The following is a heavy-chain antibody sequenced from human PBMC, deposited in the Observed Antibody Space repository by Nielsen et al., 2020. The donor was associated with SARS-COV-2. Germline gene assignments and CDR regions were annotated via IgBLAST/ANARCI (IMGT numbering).Heavy chain of an antibody. J-gene: IGHJ4*02. CDR2: IYPGDSDT. V-gene: IGHV5-51*01. D-gene: IGHD2-2*01. CDR1: GYSFTSYW. CDR3: ARRYCSSTSCSFLSIDY. Sequence: KVSCKGSGYSFTSYWIGWVRQMPGKGLEWMGIIYPGDSDTRYSPSFQGQVTISADKSISTAYLQWSSLKASDTAVYYCARRYCSSTSCSFLSIDYWGQGTLVTVSS.